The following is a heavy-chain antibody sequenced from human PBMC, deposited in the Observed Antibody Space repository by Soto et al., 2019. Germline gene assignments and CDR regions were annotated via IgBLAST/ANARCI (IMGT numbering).Heavy chain of an antibody. Sequence: GGSLRLSCAASGVTFCSYAMSWVRQAPGKGLEWVSAISGSGGSTYYADSVKGRFTISRDNSKNTLYLQMNSLRAEDTAVYYCAKLFTGSAAYMDVWGKGTTVTVSS. V-gene: IGHV3-23*01. D-gene: IGHD3-10*01. J-gene: IGHJ6*03. CDR1: GVTFCSYA. CDR2: ISGSGGST. CDR3: AKLFTGSAAYMDV.